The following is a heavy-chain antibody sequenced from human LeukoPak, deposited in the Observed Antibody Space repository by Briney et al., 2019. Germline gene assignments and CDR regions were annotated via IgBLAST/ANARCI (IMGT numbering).Heavy chain of an antibody. CDR1: RFTFSSYA. Sequence: GGSLRLSCAASRFTFSSYAMSWVRQAPGKGLEWVSAISGSGGSTYYTDSVNGRFTISRDNSKNTLYLEMNSLRAEDTAVYYCAKDSGAPDWGQGTLVTVSS. D-gene: IGHD1-26*01. J-gene: IGHJ4*02. CDR2: ISGSGGST. CDR3: AKDSGAPD. V-gene: IGHV3-23*01.